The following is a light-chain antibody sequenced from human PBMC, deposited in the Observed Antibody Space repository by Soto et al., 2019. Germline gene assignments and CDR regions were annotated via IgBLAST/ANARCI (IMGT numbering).Light chain of an antibody. J-gene: IGKJ1*01. CDR2: DAS. Sequence: EIVLTQSPGTLSLSPGERATLSCRASQRVSTYLGWYQQKPGKAPRLIIYDASTRATGISARFSGSGSGTDVTLTISILEPEDFSVYDCQQRSTCPVTFGQGPKVEIK. V-gene: IGKV3-11*01. CDR3: QQRSTCPVT. CDR1: QRVSTY.